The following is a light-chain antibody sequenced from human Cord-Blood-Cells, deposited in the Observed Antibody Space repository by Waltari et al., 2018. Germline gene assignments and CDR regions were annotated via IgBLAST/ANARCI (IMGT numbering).Light chain of an antibody. Sequence: QSALTQPASVSGSPGQSITISCTGTSSDVGGYNYVSWYQQHPGKAPKRMIYEVSKRPAGVFNRFSGSKSGNTASLTISGLQAEDEADYYCSSYTSSSSRVFGGGTKLTVL. J-gene: IGLJ3*02. V-gene: IGLV2-14*01. CDR3: SSYTSSSSRV. CDR2: EVS. CDR1: SSDVGGYNY.